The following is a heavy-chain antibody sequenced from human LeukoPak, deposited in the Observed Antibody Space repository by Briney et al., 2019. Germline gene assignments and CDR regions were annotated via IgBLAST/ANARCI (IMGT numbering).Heavy chain of an antibody. CDR3: ARHKEQWIYNWFDP. CDR1: GGSISSYY. D-gene: IGHD5-12*01. J-gene: IGHJ5*02. Sequence: PSETLSLTCTVSGGSISSYYWSWIRQPPGKGLEWIGYIYYSGSTNYNPSLKSRVTISVDTSKNQFSLKLSSVTAADTAVYYCARHKEQWIYNWFDPWGQGTLVTVSS. V-gene: IGHV4-59*08. CDR2: IYYSGST.